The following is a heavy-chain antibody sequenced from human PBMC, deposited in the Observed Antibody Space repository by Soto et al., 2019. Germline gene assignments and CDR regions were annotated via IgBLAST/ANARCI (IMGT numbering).Heavy chain of an antibody. J-gene: IGHJ4*02. CDR1: GFTFNGYP. D-gene: IGHD5-12*01. CDR2: ISANGDNT. Sequence: PGGSLRLSCSASGFTFNGYPMYWVRQAPGSGLEYVSLISANGDNTHYADSVKGRFSISIDNSKKTLYLQMSSLRAEDTALYYCVKGAGWLQDVDYWGQGTLVTVSS. V-gene: IGHV3-64D*08. CDR3: VKGAGWLQDVDY.